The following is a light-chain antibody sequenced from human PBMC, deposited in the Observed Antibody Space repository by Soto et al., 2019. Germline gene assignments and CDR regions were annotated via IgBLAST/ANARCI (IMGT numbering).Light chain of an antibody. J-gene: IGKJ5*01. CDR2: GAS. V-gene: IGKV1-39*01. Sequence: DIQMTQSPSSLSASVGDRVTITCRASQTISNYLNWYQQKSGKAPKVLIYGASRLQSGVPSRYSGSGVGTDFTLTISRLEPEDFAVYYCQQYGSSTITFGQGTRLEIK. CDR1: QTISNY. CDR3: QQYGSSTIT.